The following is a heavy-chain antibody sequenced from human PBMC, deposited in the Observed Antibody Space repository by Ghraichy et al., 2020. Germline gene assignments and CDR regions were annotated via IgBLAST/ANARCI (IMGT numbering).Heavy chain of an antibody. CDR3: ARDPEGNIATAGGTLDY. V-gene: IGHV3-48*02. D-gene: IGHD6-13*01. Sequence: GSLRLSCAASGFTFSSYSVNWVRQAPGKGLEWLSYIRYSGNSIFYADSVKGRFTISRDDAKNSLYLQMNNLRDEDTAVYYCARDPEGNIATAGGTLDYWGQGALVTVSS. J-gene: IGHJ4*02. CDR1: GFTFSSYS. CDR2: IRYSGNSI.